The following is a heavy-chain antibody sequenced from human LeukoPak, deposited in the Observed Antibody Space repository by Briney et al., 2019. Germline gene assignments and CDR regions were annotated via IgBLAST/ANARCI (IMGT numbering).Heavy chain of an antibody. CDR1: GFTISSYS. CDR2: ISRSSSYI. D-gene: IGHD3-3*01. CDR3: ARLGDYDFWSGYYLLGPFDY. V-gene: IGHV3-21*01. Sequence: RGSLRLSCAASGFTISSYSMNWVRQAPGKGLEWVSSISRSSSYIYYADSVKGRFTISRDNAKNSLYLQMNSLRAEDTAVYYCARLGDYDFWSGYYLLGPFDYWGQGTLVTVSS. J-gene: IGHJ4*02.